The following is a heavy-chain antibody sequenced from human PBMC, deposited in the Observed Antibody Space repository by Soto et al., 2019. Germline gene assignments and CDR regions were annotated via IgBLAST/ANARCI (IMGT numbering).Heavy chain of an antibody. CDR1: GYTLTELS. V-gene: IGHV1-24*01. CDR3: ARDPAP. CDR2: FDPEDGET. Sequence: ASVKVSCKVSGYTLTELSMHWVRQAPGKGLEWMGGFDPEDGETIYAQKFQGRVTITADKSTSTAYMELSSLRSEDTAVYYCARDPAPWGQGTLVTVSS. J-gene: IGHJ5*02.